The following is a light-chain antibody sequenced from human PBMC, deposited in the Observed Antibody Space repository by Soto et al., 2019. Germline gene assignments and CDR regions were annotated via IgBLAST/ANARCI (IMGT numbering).Light chain of an antibody. CDR3: CSYAGSSTFV. CDR2: EVS. Sequence: LTQPASVSGSPGQSITISCTGTSSDVGSYNLVSWYQQHPGKAPKLMVYEVSKRPSGVSNRFSGSKSGNTASLTISGLQAEDEADYYCCSYAGSSTFVFGTGTKVTVL. J-gene: IGLJ1*01. CDR1: SSDVGSYNL. V-gene: IGLV2-23*02.